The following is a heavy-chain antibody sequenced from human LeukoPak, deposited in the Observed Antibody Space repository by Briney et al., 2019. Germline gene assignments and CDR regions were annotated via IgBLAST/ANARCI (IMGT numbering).Heavy chain of an antibody. D-gene: IGHD3-10*01. J-gene: IGHJ4*02. CDR1: GVPISSYY. CDR3: ARNCYGSGSLDY. V-gene: IGHV4-59*08. CDR2: IYYIRST. Sequence: SETLSLTCTVSGVPISSYYRSWIRQPPAKGLDWVGYIYYIRSTNYHPSVKNRVTISVDTYNYQFSLTLTAVTASDPPVYFFARNCYGSGSLDYWGQGDLVTVSS.